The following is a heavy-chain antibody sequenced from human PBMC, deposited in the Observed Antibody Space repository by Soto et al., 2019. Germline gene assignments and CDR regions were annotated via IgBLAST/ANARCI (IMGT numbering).Heavy chain of an antibody. CDR3: ARDRASYDFWSGYYYYYYGMDV. Sequence: QVQLQESGPGLVKPSETLSLTCTVSGGSISSYYWSWIRQPAGKGLEWIGRIYTSGSTNYNPSLKSRVTMSVDTSKNQFSLKLSSVTAADTAVYYCARDRASYDFWSGYYYYYYGMDVWGQGTTVTVSS. J-gene: IGHJ6*02. CDR1: GGSISSYY. CDR2: IYTSGST. D-gene: IGHD3-3*01. V-gene: IGHV4-4*07.